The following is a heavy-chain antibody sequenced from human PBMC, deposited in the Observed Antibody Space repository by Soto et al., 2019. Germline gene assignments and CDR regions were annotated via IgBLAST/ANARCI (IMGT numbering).Heavy chain of an antibody. J-gene: IGHJ6*03. CDR2: INHSGST. CDR3: ARVRGRIVLEYLYYMDV. V-gene: IGHV4-34*01. Sequence: SETLSLTCAVYGGSFSGYYWSWIRQPPGKGLEWIGEINHSGSTNYNPSLKSRVTISVDTSKNQFSLKLSSVTAADTAVYYCARVRGRIVLEYLYYMDVWGKGTTVTVSS. CDR1: GGSFSGYY. D-gene: IGHD1-26*01.